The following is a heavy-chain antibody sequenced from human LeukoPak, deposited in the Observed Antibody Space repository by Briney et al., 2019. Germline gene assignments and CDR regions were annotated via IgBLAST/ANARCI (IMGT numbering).Heavy chain of an antibody. Sequence: SETLSLTCTVSGGSISSGSYYWSWIRQPAGKGLEWIGRIYTSGSTNYNPSLKSRVTISVDTSKNQFSLKLSSVTAADTAVYYCARDPDPTPRDTAFDIWGQGTMVTVSS. V-gene: IGHV4-61*02. CDR1: GGSISSGSYY. CDR3: ARDPDPTPRDTAFDI. J-gene: IGHJ3*02. D-gene: IGHD1-14*01. CDR2: IYTSGST.